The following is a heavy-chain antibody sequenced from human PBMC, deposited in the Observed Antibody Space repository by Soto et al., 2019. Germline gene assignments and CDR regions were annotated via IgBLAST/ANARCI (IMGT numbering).Heavy chain of an antibody. V-gene: IGHV6-1*01. CDR3: ARDPIAVAGTRYGIDV. J-gene: IGHJ6*02. CDR2: TYYRSKWYN. Sequence: SQTLSLTCAISGDSVSSNSAAWNLIRQSPSRGLEWLGRTYYRSKWYNDYAVSVKSRITINPDTSKNQFSLQLNSVTPEDTAVYYCARDPIAVAGTRYGIDVWGQGTTVTVSS. D-gene: IGHD6-19*01. CDR1: GDSVSSNSAA.